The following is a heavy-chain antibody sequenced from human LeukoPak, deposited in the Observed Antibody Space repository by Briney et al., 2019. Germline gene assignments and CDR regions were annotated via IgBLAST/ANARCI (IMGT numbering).Heavy chain of an antibody. D-gene: IGHD6-19*01. CDR3: ARQGGAYSSGRFDY. CDR1: GFTFSDYY. J-gene: IGHJ4*02. V-gene: IGHV3-11*06. CDR2: ISSSSSYT. Sequence: GGSLRLSCAASGFTFSDYYMSWIRRAPGKGLEWASYISSSSSYTNYADSVKGRFTISRDNAKNSLYLQMNSLRAEDTAVYYCARQGGAYSSGRFDYWGQGTLVTVSS.